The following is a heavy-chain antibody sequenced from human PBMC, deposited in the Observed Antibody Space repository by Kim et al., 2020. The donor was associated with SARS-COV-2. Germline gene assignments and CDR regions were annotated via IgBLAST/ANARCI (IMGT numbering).Heavy chain of an antibody. V-gene: IGHV6-1*01. CDR3: ARASDYYGMDV. Sequence: DYDVSVKGRISINPDTSKNQFSLHLNSVTPDDTAVYYCARASDYYGMDVWGQGTTVTVSS. J-gene: IGHJ6*02.